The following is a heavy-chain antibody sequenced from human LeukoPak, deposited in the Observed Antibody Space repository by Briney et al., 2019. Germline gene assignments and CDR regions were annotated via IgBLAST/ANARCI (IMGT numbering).Heavy chain of an antibody. CDR3: AKMAPNDY. CDR1: GFTFSSYG. CDR2: ISYDGSNK. D-gene: IGHD5-24*01. J-gene: IGHJ4*02. V-gene: IGHV3-30*18. Sequence: GRSLRLSCAASGFTFSSYGMHWVRQAPGKGLEWVAVISYDGSNKYYADSVKGRFTISRDNSKNTLYLQMNSLRAEDTAVYYCAKMAPNDYWGQGTLVTVSS.